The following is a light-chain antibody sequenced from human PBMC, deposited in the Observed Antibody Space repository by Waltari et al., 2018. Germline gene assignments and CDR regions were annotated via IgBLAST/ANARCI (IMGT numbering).Light chain of an antibody. CDR3: QQSYGRPYT. J-gene: IGKJ2*01. CDR2: AAS. Sequence: DIQMTQSPSSLSASVGDRVTITCRASHRLNYFLNWYQQKPGKAPKLLIFAASRLQDGVPSRFIGTGSETEFTLTIAGLQPEDFATYFCQQSYGRPYTCGQGTKLEI. CDR1: HRLNYF. V-gene: IGKV1-39*01.